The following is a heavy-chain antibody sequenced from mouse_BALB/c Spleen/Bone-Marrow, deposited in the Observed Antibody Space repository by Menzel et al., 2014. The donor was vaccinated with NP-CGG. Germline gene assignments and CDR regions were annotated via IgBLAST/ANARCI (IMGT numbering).Heavy chain of an antibody. Sequence: EVQVVESGGGLVQPGGSLRLSCATSGFTFTDYYMSWVRQPPGKALEWLGFIRNKPNGYTTEYSASVKGRFTISRDNSQSILYLRMNTLRAEDSATYYCARDDYGRGYWGQGTTLTVSS. CDR1: GFTFTDYY. J-gene: IGHJ2*01. CDR2: IRNKPNGYTT. V-gene: IGHV7-3*02. D-gene: IGHD1-1*01. CDR3: ARDDYGRGY.